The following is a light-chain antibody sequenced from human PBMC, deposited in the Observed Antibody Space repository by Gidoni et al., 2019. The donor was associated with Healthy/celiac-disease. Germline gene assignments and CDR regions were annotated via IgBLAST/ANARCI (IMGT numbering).Light chain of an antibody. Sequence: EIVLTQSPATLSLSPGERATLSCRASQSVSSYLAWFQQNPGQAPRLLIYDASNRATGIPARFSGSVSGTDFTLTISSLEPEDFAVYYCQQRSNWPGLTFGGGTKVEIK. V-gene: IGKV3-11*01. J-gene: IGKJ4*01. CDR2: DAS. CDR1: QSVSSY. CDR3: QQRSNWPGLT.